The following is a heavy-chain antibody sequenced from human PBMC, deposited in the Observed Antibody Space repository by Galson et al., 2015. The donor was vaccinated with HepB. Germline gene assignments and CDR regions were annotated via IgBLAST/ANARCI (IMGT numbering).Heavy chain of an antibody. J-gene: IGHJ6*02. V-gene: IGHV4-39*01. CDR2: IYYSGST. Sequence: LSLTCTVSGGSISSSSYYWGWIRQPPGKGLEWIGSIYYSGSTYYNPSLKSRVTISVDTSKNQFSLKLSSVTAADTAVYYCARLGVPAAVTDYGMDVWGQGTTVTVSS. CDR1: GGSISSSSYY. CDR3: ARLGVPAAVTDYGMDV. D-gene: IGHD2-2*01.